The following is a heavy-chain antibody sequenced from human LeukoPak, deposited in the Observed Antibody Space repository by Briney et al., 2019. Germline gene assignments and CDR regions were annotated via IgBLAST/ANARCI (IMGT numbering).Heavy chain of an antibody. V-gene: IGHV4-59*08. CDR2: IYNSGST. Sequence: PSETLSLTCTVSGGSISSYYWSWIRQPPGKGLEWIGYIYNSGSTKCSPSLQSRVSISVDTSQSQVSLKLSSVTAADTAVYYCASLGGTYDYWGQGTLVTVSS. CDR1: GGSISSYY. J-gene: IGHJ4*02. D-gene: IGHD1-26*01. CDR3: ASLGGTYDY.